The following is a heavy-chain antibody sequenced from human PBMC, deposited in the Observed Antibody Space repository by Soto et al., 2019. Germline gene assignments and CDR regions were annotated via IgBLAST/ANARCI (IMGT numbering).Heavy chain of an antibody. J-gene: IGHJ4*02. D-gene: IGHD5-12*01. CDR1: GGSISSGDYY. CDR2: IYYSGST. CDR3: ARSPYGDGYNLDFDY. Sequence: KPSETLSLTCTVSGGSISSGDYYWSWIRQPPGKGLEWIGYIYYSGSTYYNPSLKSRVTTSVDTSKNQFSLKLSSVTAADTAVYYCARSPYGDGYNLDFDYWGQGTLVTVSS. V-gene: IGHV4-30-4*01.